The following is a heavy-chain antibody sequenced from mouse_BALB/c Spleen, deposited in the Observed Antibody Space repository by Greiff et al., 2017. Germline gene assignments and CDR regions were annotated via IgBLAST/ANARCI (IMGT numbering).Heavy chain of an antibody. CDR3: ARDYGSSSWYFDV. CDR1: GFTFSDYY. Sequence: EVKVEESGGGLVKPGGSLKLSCAASGFTFSDYYMYWVRQTPEKRLEWVATISDGGSYTYYPDSVKGRFTISRDNAKNNLYLQMSSLKSEDTAMYYCARDYGSSSWYFDVWGAGTTVTVSS. V-gene: IGHV5-4*02. J-gene: IGHJ1*01. CDR2: ISDGGSYT. D-gene: IGHD1-1*01.